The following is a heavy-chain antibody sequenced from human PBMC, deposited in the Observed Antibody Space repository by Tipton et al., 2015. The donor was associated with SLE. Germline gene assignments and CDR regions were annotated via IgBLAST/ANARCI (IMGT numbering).Heavy chain of an antibody. CDR3: ARAGYCSGGSCYHSFDY. D-gene: IGHD2-15*01. CDR2: IYYSGST. V-gene: IGHV4-59*11. Sequence: TLSLTCTVSGGSLSSHYWSWIRQPPGQGLEWIGYIYYSGSTYYNPSLKSRVTISVDTSKNQFSLKLSSVTAADTAVYYCARAGYCSGGSCYHSFDYWGQGTLVTVSS. J-gene: IGHJ4*02. CDR1: GGSLSSHY.